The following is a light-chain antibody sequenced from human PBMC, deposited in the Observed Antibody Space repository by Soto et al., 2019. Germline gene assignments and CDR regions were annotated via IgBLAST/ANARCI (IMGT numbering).Light chain of an antibody. CDR3: QQSYSTPIP. V-gene: IGKV1-39*01. Sequence: DIHMSQSPSSQSASVGDRVTITCRASQRISSYLSWYQQKPGTAPKLLIYAASSLQSGVPSRFSGSGSGTDFTLTISSLQPEDFATYHCQQSYSTPIPFGQGTRLEI. J-gene: IGKJ5*01. CDR1: QRISSY. CDR2: AAS.